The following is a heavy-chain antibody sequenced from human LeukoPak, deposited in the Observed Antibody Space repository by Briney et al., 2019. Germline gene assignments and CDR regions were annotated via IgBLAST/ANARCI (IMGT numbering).Heavy chain of an antibody. CDR1: GFTFNTYG. CDR3: AGEVVRDVSGVDYTWLDP. Sequence: GGSLRLSCAASGFTFNTYGMRWVRQTPGKGLEWVAVICHDGSDEYYADSVKGRFTISRDNSKSFVNMTMDSQRNEDTAVYSCAGEVVRDVSGVDYTWLDPWGQGILVFVSA. CDR2: ICHDGSDE. V-gene: IGHV3-33*01. J-gene: IGHJ5*02. D-gene: IGHD2-8*01.